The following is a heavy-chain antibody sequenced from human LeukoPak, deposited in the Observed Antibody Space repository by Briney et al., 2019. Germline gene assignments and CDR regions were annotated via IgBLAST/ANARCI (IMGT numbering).Heavy chain of an antibody. CDR1: GYTFTSYY. V-gene: IGHV1-46*01. D-gene: IGHD2-2*01. CDR2: INPSGGST. Sequence: WAPVKVSCKASGYTFTSYYMHWVRQAPGQGLEWMGIINPSGGSTSYAQKFQGRVTMTRDMSTSTVYMELSSLRSEDTAVYYCARDNIVVVPAAMPPYSSSRHECMDVWGKGTTVTVSS. CDR3: ARDNIVVVPAAMPPYSSSRHECMDV. J-gene: IGHJ6*03.